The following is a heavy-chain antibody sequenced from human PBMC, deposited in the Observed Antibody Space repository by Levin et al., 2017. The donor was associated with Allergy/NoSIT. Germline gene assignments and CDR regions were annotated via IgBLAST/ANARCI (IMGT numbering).Heavy chain of an antibody. CDR1: GFTFSDYS. J-gene: IGHJ4*02. CDR2: ISSSGTPI. CDR3: ARYSRSWDLGY. V-gene: IGHV3-11*01. Sequence: PGGSLRLSCAASGFTFSDYSMTWIRQAPGKGLEWVSYISSSGTPIDYADSAKGRFTISRDNAKNSLYLQMSSLRAEDTAVYYCARYSRSWDLGYWGQGTLVTVSS. D-gene: IGHD6-13*01.